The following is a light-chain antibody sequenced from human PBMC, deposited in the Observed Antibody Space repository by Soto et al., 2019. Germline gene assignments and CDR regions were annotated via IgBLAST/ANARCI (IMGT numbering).Light chain of an antibody. Sequence: QLVLTQPPSASGTPGQRVTISCSGSSSNIGSNYVYWYQQLPGTAPKLLVFDDNQRPSGVPDRFSDSKSGTSASLAISGLRSEDEADYYCAAWDSSLSGRVFGGGTKLTVL. J-gene: IGLJ3*02. CDR3: AAWDSSLSGRV. CDR2: DDN. V-gene: IGLV1-47*02. CDR1: SSNIGSNY.